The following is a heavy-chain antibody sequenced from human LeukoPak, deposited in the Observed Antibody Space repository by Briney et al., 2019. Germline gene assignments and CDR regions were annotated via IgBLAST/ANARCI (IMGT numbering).Heavy chain of an antibody. J-gene: IGHJ5*02. CDR1: GYTFTSYG. Sequence: ASVKVSCKASGYTFTSYGISWARQAPGQGLEWMGWISAYNGNTNYAQKLQGRVTMTTDTSTSTAYMELRSLRSDDTAVYYCARSTYYYDSSGYYATPWGQGTLVTVSS. CDR2: ISAYNGNT. V-gene: IGHV1-18*01. CDR3: ARSTYYYDSSGYYATP. D-gene: IGHD3-22*01.